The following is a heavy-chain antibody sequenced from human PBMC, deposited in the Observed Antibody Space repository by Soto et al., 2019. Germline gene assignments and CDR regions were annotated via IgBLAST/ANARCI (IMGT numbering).Heavy chain of an antibody. V-gene: IGHV4-34*01. Sequence: SETLSLTCAVYGGSFSGYYWSWIRQPPGKGLEWIGEINHSGSTNYNPSLKSRVTISVDTSKNQFSLKLSSVTAADTAVYYCARIRTRSVVVVAATGYFDYWGQGTLVTVS. CDR2: INHSGST. J-gene: IGHJ4*02. CDR3: ARIRTRSVVVVAATGYFDY. D-gene: IGHD2-15*01. CDR1: GGSFSGYY.